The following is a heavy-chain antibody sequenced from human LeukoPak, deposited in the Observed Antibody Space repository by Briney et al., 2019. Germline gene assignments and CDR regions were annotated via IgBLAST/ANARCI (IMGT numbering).Heavy chain of an antibody. CDR3: AKDRAGTTLYYYYGMDV. Sequence: GGSLRLSCAASGFTFDDYGITWVRQAPGKGLEWVSGINWSGDMTGYADSVRGRFTISRDNSKNTLYLQMNSLRPEDMAVYYCAKDRAGTTLYYYYGMDVWGQGTTVTVSS. D-gene: IGHD1-7*01. CDR1: GFTFDDYG. CDR2: INWSGDMT. J-gene: IGHJ6*02. V-gene: IGHV3-20*04.